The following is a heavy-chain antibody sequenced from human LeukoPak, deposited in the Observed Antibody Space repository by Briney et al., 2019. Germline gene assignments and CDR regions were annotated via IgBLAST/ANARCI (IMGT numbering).Heavy chain of an antibody. J-gene: IGHJ6*03. CDR3: ARGELEPLSGYYYYMDV. CDR1: GFTFSSYS. D-gene: IGHD3-10*01. V-gene: IGHV3-21*01. Sequence: GGPLRLSCAASGFTFSSYSMNWVRQAPGKGLEWVSSISSSSSYIYYADSVKGRFTISRDNAKNSLYLQMNSLRAEDTAVYYCARGELEPLSGYYYYMDVWGKGTTVTVSS. CDR2: ISSSSSYI.